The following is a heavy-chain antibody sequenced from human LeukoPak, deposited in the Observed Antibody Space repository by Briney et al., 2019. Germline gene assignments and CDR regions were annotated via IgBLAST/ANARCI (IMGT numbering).Heavy chain of an antibody. CDR1: GFTFSNYG. J-gene: IGHJ1*01. D-gene: IGHD3-22*01. V-gene: IGHV3-33*01. CDR2: IWYDGSNK. CDR3: ARGDYYNSSGYSQYIQH. Sequence: GRSLRLSCAASGFTFSNYGMHWVRQAPGKGLEWVAVIWYDGSNKYYADTVKGRFTIYRDNSKNTLYLQMNSLRDEDTAVYYCARGDYYNSSGYSQYIQHWGQGTLVTVSS.